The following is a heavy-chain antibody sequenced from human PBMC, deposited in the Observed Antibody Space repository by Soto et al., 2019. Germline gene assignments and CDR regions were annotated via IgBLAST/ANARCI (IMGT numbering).Heavy chain of an antibody. CDR1: GGSISSYY. J-gene: IGHJ6*02. CDR3: ARSRPAVVTVYTDLYGMDV. D-gene: IGHD2-21*02. V-gene: IGHV4-59*08. Sequence: SETLSLTCTVSGGSISSYYWSWIRQPPGKGLEWIGCIYYSGSTNYNPSLKSRVTISVDTSKNQFSLKLSSVTAADTAVYYCARSRPAVVTVYTDLYGMDVWGQGTTVTVSS. CDR2: IYYSGST.